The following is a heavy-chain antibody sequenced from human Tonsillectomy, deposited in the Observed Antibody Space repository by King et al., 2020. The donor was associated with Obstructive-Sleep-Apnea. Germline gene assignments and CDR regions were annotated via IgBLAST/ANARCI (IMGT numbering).Heavy chain of an antibody. Sequence: QLQESGPGLVKPSETLSLTCTVSGGSISSSTYYWGWIRQPPGKGLEWIGSIFYSGNTYYNPSLKSRVTVSVDTSKNQFSLKLSSLTAADTAVYYCARGVRYDTSAYYVTTQYYFDCWAREPWSPSPQ. CDR2: IFYSGNT. CDR3: ARGVRYDTSAYYVTTQYYFDC. CDR1: GGSISSSTYY. D-gene: IGHD3-22*01. J-gene: IGHJ4*02. V-gene: IGHV4-39*07.